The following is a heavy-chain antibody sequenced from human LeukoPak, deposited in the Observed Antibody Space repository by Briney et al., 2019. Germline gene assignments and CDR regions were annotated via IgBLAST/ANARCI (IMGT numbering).Heavy chain of an antibody. CDR2: TDSGGST. D-gene: IGHD3-10*01. J-gene: IGHJ4*02. CDR3: AADLRISMVRGVGY. CDR1: GFTVSSHY. Sequence: GGSLRLSCAASGFTVSSHYMSWVRQAPGKGLEWVSVTDSGGSTSYADSVKGRFTISRDTSKNTLYLQMNGLRAEDTAVYYCAADLRISMVRGVGYWGQGTLVTVSS. V-gene: IGHV3-53*01.